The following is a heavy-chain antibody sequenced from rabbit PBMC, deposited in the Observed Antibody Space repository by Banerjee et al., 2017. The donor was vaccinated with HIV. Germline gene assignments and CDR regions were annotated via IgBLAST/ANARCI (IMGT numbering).Heavy chain of an antibody. CDR3: AREWSAWGLHL. Sequence: QEQLEESGGDLVKPEGSLTLTCTASGFSFSSGYDMCWVRQAPGKGLEWIGSIYLGSGSAYYASWAKGRFTITKTSSTTVTLQMTSLTAADTATYFCAREWSAWGLHLWGPGTLVTVS. CDR1: GFSFSSGYD. J-gene: IGHJ4*01. V-gene: IGHV1S45*01. CDR2: IYLGSGSA. D-gene: IGHD4-1*01.